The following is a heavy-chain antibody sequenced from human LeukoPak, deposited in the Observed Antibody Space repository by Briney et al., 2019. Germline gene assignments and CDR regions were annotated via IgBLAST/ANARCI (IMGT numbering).Heavy chain of an antibody. CDR2: FDPEDGET. J-gene: IGHJ6*02. D-gene: IGHD3-10*01. V-gene: IGHV1-24*01. Sequence: GASVKVSCKVSGYTLTELSMHWVRQAPGKGLEWMGGFDPEDGETIYAQKFQGRVTMTEDTSTDTAYMELSSLRSEDTAVYYCATDPLTMVRGVIPVNVWGQGTTVTVSS. CDR1: GYTLTELS. CDR3: ATDPLTMVRGVIPVNV.